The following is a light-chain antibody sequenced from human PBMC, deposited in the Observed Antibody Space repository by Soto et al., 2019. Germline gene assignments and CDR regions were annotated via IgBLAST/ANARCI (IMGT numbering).Light chain of an antibody. CDR1: QSVVYSSYNKSY. CDR3: QQYYSTLIT. Sequence: DIALTQSPDSLTLSLGERATINCKSSQSVVYSSYNKSYLAWYQVKPGRPPKTLFSWASTREPVVPDRFSGSGYETDFTLTISSLQAEDVAVYYCQQYYSTLITFGQGTRLEIK. CDR2: WAS. V-gene: IGKV4-1*01. J-gene: IGKJ5*01.